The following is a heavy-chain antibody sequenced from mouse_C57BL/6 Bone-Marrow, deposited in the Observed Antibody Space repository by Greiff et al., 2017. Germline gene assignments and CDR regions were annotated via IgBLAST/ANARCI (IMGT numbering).Heavy chain of an antibody. D-gene: IGHD2-5*01. CDR2: INPSTGGT. V-gene: IGHV1-42*01. Sequence: EVQLQQSGPELVKPGASVKISCKASGYSFTGYYMNWVKQSPEKSLEWIGEINPSTGGTTYNQKFKAKATLTVDKSSSTAYMQLKSLTSEDSAVYYCARSYYSNLSMDYWGQGTSVTVSS. J-gene: IGHJ4*01. CDR1: GYSFTGYY. CDR3: ARSYYSNLSMDY.